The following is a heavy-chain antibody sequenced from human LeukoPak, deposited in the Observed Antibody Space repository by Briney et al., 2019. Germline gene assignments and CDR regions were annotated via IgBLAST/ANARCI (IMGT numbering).Heavy chain of an antibody. CDR2: IKRKTDGGTT. V-gene: IGHV3-15*01. Sequence: GGSLRLSCAASGFTFSNAWMSWVRQAPGKGLEWVGRIKRKTDGGTTDYAATVKGRFTISRDDSKNTLYLQMNSLKTEDTAVYYCTTFTGFYYGSGSYYNPAVWGQGTLVTVSS. CDR1: GFTFSNAW. D-gene: IGHD3-10*01. J-gene: IGHJ4*02. CDR3: TTFTGFYYGSGSYYNPAV.